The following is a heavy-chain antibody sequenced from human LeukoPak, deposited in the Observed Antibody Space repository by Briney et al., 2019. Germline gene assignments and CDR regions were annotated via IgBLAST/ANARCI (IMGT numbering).Heavy chain of an antibody. Sequence: GGSLRLSCAASGFTFSSYSMNWVRRAPGKGLEWVSYISSTSSTIYYADSVKGRFTISRDNAKNSLYLQMKSLRDEDTAVYYCAKDGYKWNFDNWGQGTLVTVSS. CDR1: GFTFSSYS. CDR3: AKDGYKWNFDN. CDR2: ISSTSSTI. D-gene: IGHD5-24*01. J-gene: IGHJ4*02. V-gene: IGHV3-48*02.